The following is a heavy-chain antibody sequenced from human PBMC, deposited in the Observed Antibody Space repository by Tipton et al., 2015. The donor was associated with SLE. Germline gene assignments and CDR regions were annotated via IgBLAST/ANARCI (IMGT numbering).Heavy chain of an antibody. J-gene: IGHJ6*02. Sequence: QLVQSGAEVKKPGSSVKVSCKASGGTFSSYAISWVRQAPGQGLEWMGGIIPIFGTANYAQKFQGRVTITTDESTSTAYMELSSLRSEDTAVYYCARAPSQAPKTHSYYYGMDVWGRGTTVTVSS. CDR2: IIPIFGTA. CDR3: ARAPSQAPKTHSYYYGMDV. V-gene: IGHV1-69*05. CDR1: GGTFSSYA.